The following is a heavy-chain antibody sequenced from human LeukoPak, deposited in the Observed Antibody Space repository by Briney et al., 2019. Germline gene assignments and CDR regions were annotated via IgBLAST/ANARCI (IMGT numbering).Heavy chain of an antibody. CDR2: IYHSGST. V-gene: IGHV4-38-2*02. J-gene: IGHJ4*02. D-gene: IGHD6-13*01. CDR3: ASSNWLRDANFDS. Sequence: SETLSPTCTVSGYSISSGYYWGWIRQPPGKGLEWIGSIYHSGSTHFNPSLKSRVTISVDTPKNQFSLKLTSVTASDSAVYYCASSNWLRDANFDSWGQGTLVTVSS. CDR1: GYSISSGYY.